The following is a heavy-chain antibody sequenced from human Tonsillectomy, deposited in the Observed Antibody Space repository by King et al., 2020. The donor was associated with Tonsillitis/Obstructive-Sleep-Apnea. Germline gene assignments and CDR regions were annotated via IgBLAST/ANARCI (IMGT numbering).Heavy chain of an antibody. Sequence: VQLVESGGGLIQPGGSLRLSCAASGFTFSSYAMNCVRQAPGKGLEWVSGISGSGGSTYYADSVKGRFTSSRDNSQNTLYLQMNSLRAEDTAVYYCAKASYDFWTGYYYYYYMDVWGKGTTVTVSS. CDR2: ISGSGGST. CDR1: GFTFSSYA. D-gene: IGHD3-3*01. J-gene: IGHJ6*03. CDR3: AKASYDFWTGYYYYYYMDV. V-gene: IGHV3-23*04.